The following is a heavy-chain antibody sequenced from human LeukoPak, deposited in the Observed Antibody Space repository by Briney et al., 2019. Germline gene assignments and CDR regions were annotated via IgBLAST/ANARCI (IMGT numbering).Heavy chain of an antibody. Sequence: GGSLRLSCAASGFTFSSYAMSWVRQAPGKGLGWVSAISGSGGSTYYADSVKGRFTISRDNSKDTLYLQMNSLRAEDTAVYYCAKDLGGLRDYWGQGTLVTVSS. V-gene: IGHV3-23*01. CDR2: ISGSGGST. CDR3: AKDLGGLRDY. D-gene: IGHD1-26*01. J-gene: IGHJ4*02. CDR1: GFTFSSYA.